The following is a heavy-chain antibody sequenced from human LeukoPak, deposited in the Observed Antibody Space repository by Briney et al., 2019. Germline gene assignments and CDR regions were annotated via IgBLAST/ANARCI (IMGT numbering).Heavy chain of an antibody. J-gene: IGHJ4*02. V-gene: IGHV1-18*01. CDR1: GYTFTSYG. Sequence: ASVKVSCKASGYTFTSYGISWVRPGPGQGLEWMGWISTYNGNTKYAQKLQGRVTMTTDTSTNTAYMELRSLRSDDTAVYYCARSPREMGFSSSWFFDSWGQGTLVTVSS. CDR3: ARSPREMGFSSSWFFDS. CDR2: ISTYNGNT. D-gene: IGHD6-13*01.